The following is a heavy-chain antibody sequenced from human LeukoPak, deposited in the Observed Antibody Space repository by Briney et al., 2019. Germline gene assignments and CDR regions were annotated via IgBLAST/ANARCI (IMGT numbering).Heavy chain of an antibody. CDR1: GGSLSSYF. J-gene: IGHJ6*02. CDR2: IYYTGTT. CDR3: ARLRVSFWFGELLDYYGMDV. Sequence: SETLSLTCTVSGGSLSSYFWSWIRQPPGQGLEWIGYIYYTGTTNYNPSLKSRVTISVDTSKNQFSLKLISVTAADTAVYYCARLRVSFWFGELLDYYGMDVWGQGTTVTVSS. D-gene: IGHD3-10*01. V-gene: IGHV4-59*08.